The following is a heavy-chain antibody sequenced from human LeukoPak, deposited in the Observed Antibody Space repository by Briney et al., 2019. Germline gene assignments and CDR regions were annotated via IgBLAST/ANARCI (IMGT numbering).Heavy chain of an antibody. Sequence: PGGSLSLSCAASGFPFSTFGMHWVRQAPDKGLEWVAVIWYDGSNTYYADSVKGRFTFTRDNSNDTLFLQMNGLRAEDTAVYYCAREMTIFVNAFDMWGEGTVVTVSS. CDR3: AREMTIFVNAFDM. D-gene: IGHD3-3*01. CDR1: GFPFSTFG. J-gene: IGHJ3*02. V-gene: IGHV3-33*01. CDR2: IWYDGSNT.